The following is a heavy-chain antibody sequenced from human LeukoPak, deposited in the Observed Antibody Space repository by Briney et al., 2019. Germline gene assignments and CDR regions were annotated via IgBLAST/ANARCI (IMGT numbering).Heavy chain of an antibody. J-gene: IGHJ4*02. D-gene: IGHD2-8*01. CDR3: ADPGVGY. V-gene: IGHV3-7*01. Sequence: QPGGSLRLSCAASTFTFSRYWMNWVRQAPGKGLEWVANIKQDGSEKSYVDSVKGRFTISRDNAQNSLYLQMNNLRADDTAVYYCADPGVGYWGQGTLVTVSS. CDR2: IKQDGSEK. CDR1: TFTFSRYW.